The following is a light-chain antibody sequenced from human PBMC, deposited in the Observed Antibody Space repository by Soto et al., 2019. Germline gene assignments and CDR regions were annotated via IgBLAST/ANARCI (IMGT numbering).Light chain of an antibody. Sequence: DIQMTHSPSTLSASVGDRVTVTCRASQSISIWLAWYQQKPGKAPKLLIYKASSLESGVPSRFSGSGSGTEFTLTISRLQPDDFATYYCQQCSSYPTFGGGTKVDIK. CDR3: QQCSSYPT. CDR1: QSISIW. J-gene: IGKJ4*01. V-gene: IGKV1-5*03. CDR2: KAS.